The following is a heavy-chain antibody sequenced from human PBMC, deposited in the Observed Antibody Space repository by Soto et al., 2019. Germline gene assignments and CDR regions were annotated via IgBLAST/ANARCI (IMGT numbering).Heavy chain of an antibody. Sequence: ASVKVSCKTSGYTFSNYGITWVRQAPGQPLEWLGWISLYSDGTNYAQKFQGRVSMTTDTSTTTAYIELRSLRSDDTAVYYCARVVPGAEAWFGPWGQGTLVTVSS. CDR1: GYTFSNYG. D-gene: IGHD2-2*01. CDR3: ARVVPGAEAWFGP. V-gene: IGHV1-18*01. J-gene: IGHJ5*02. CDR2: ISLYSDGT.